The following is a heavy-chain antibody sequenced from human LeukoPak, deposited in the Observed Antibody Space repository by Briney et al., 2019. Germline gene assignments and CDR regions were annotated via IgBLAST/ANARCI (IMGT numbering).Heavy chain of an antibody. V-gene: IGHV3-23*01. CDR2: INGSAANT. J-gene: IGHJ3*02. CDR3: ARDRRLLYFGELFHDAFDI. Sequence: GGSLRLSCGASGLTVSSYAMSWVRQAPGKGLEWVSTINGSAANTYYADSVKGRFTISRDNSKNTLYLQMNSLRAEDTAVYYCARDRRLLYFGELFHDAFDIWGQGTMVTVSS. D-gene: IGHD3-10*01. CDR1: GLTVSSYA.